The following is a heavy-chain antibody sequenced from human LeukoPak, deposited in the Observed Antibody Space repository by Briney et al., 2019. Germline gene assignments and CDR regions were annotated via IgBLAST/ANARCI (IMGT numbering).Heavy chain of an antibody. CDR3: ARAARGKSKDAFDI. J-gene: IGHJ3*02. Sequence: SETLSLTCAVYGGSFSGYYWSWIRQPPGKGLEWTGEINHSGSTNYNPSLKSRVTISVDTSKNQFSLKLSSVTAADTAVYYCARAARGKSKDAFDIWGQGTMVTVSS. CDR2: INHSGST. V-gene: IGHV4-34*01. D-gene: IGHD3-10*01. CDR1: GGSFSGYY.